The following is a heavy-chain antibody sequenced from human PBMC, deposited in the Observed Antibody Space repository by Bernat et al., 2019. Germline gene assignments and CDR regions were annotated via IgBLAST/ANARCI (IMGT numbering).Heavy chain of an antibody. J-gene: IGHJ4*02. D-gene: IGHD6-19*01. CDR1: GLALSSTAAG. CDR3: AHGSGWLFDH. Sequence: QITLKESGPTLVKPTQTLTLTCTFSGLALSSTAAGVGWIRQPPGKPLEWLALIYWNDDNKYSPSLKNRLSITKNTSGNQVVLTLTNVDPVDTATYFCAHGSGWLFDHWGPGTLVTVSS. CDR2: IYWNDDN. V-gene: IGHV2-5*01.